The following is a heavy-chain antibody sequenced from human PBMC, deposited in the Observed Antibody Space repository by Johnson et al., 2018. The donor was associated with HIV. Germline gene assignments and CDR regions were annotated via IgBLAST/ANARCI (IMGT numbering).Heavy chain of an antibody. Sequence: QVQLVESGGGVVQPGRSRRLSCAASGFTFSSYAMHWVRQAPGNGLEWVAVISYDGSNIYYADSVKGRFTISRDNSKNTLYLQMNSLRAEDTAVYYCARGIAAAGSDAFDIWGQGTMVTVSS. CDR2: ISYDGSNI. J-gene: IGHJ3*02. CDR3: ARGIAAAGSDAFDI. V-gene: IGHV3-30*04. CDR1: GFTFSSYA. D-gene: IGHD6-13*01.